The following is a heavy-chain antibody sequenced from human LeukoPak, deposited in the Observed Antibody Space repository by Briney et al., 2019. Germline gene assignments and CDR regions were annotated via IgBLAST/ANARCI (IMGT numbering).Heavy chain of an antibody. V-gene: IGHV3-64D*06. D-gene: IGHD6-13*01. Sequence: GGSLRLSCSASGFTFSSYAMHWVRQAPGKGLEYVSAISSNGGSTYYADSVKGRFTISRDNSKNTLYLQMSSLRAEDTAVYYCAKRSISSSWYVDHWGQGTLVTASS. CDR3: AKRSISSSWYVDH. CDR1: GFTFSSYA. J-gene: IGHJ4*02. CDR2: ISSNGGST.